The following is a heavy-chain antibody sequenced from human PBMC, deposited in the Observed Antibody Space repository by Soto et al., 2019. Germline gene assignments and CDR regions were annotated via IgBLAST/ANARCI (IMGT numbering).Heavy chain of an antibody. V-gene: IGHV1-69*01. CDR2: IIPNSDTT. Sequence: QVQLVQSGAEVKKPGSSVKVSCKASGVTFSSYAISWVRQAPGQGLEWVGGIIPNSDTTNYAQKFQGRVTITADEATSTAYMELSSLRSEDTAVYYCARSQGSRTSLEIYYYYYYGMDVWGQGTTVTVSS. D-gene: IGHD2-2*01. CDR3: ARSQGSRTSLEIYYYYYYGMDV. J-gene: IGHJ6*02. CDR1: GVTFSSYA.